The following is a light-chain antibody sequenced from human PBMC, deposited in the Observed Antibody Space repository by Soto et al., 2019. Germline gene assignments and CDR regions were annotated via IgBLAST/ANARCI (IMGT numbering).Light chain of an antibody. V-gene: IGKV3-15*01. CDR2: TAS. CDR1: QNVRDQ. J-gene: IGKJ4*01. Sequence: EVVMTQSPATLSVSPGERATLSCRASQNVRDQLVWYQQRPGQAPRLLIHTASTRATGIPARFSGSGSVTEFTLTISSLQSEDVAVYYCQQHANWPPLTFGGGTKVEIK. CDR3: QQHANWPPLT.